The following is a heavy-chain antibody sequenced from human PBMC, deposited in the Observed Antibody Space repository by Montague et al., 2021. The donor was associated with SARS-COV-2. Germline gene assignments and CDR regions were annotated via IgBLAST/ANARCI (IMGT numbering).Heavy chain of an antibody. CDR3: GRHYSATLPAVY. CDR1: GGPISSFY. CDR2: ISDSGST. Sequence: SETLSPTCTVSGGPISSFYWSWFRQPPGKGLEWIGYISDSGSTNYNPSLTRRATMSVATSKTQFYLKVNSVTAAATAVYYCGRHYSATLPAVYWGQGTLVTVSS. D-gene: IGHD2-15*01. V-gene: IGHV4-59*08. J-gene: IGHJ4*02.